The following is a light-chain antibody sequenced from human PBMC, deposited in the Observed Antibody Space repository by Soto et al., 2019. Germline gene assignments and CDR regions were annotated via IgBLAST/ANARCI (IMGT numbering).Light chain of an antibody. CDR2: GAS. CDR1: QSVSSY. CDR3: QQYGSTPRT. V-gene: IGKV3-20*01. J-gene: IGKJ1*01. Sequence: EIVLTQSPATLSLCPGERATLSCGASQSVSSYLAWYQQKPGQAPRLLIYGASSRATGIPDRFSGSGSGTDFTLTISRLEPEDFAVYYCQQYGSTPRTFGQGTKVDIK.